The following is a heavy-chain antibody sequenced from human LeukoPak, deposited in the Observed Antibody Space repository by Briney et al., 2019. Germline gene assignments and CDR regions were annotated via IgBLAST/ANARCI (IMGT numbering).Heavy chain of an antibody. CDR3: AKEYSGIDL. Sequence: GGSLRLSCAASGFSFSSYNMNWVRQAPGKGLEWVSYISGSSSATDYADSVKGRFTISRDNAKNSLYLQMDSLRDDDTAVYYSAKEYSGIDLWGQGTLVTVSS. J-gene: IGHJ4*02. V-gene: IGHV3-48*02. D-gene: IGHD2-21*01. CDR1: GFSFSSYN. CDR2: ISGSSSAT.